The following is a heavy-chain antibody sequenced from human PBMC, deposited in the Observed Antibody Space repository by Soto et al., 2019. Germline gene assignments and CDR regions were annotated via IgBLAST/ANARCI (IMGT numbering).Heavy chain of an antibody. CDR1: GGSFSGYY. D-gene: IGHD3-22*01. CDR3: ARGPRYYDSSGYYLDY. V-gene: IGHV4-34*01. CDR2: INHSGST. Sequence: PSDTLSLTCAVHGGSFSGYYWSWMRQPPGKGLEWIGEINHSGSTNYNPSLKSRVTISVDTSKNQFSLKLSSVTAADTAVYYCARGPRYYDSSGYYLDYWGQGTLVTVSS. J-gene: IGHJ4*02.